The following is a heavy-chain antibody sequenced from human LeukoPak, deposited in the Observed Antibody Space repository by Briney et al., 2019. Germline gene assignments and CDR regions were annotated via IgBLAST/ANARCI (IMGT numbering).Heavy chain of an antibody. D-gene: IGHD1-1*01. CDR2: IQSDGTT. V-gene: IGHV3-53*01. Sequence: GGSLRLSCVVSGLTVRNNYMSWVRQAPGKGLEWVSIIQSDGTTIYADFVKSRFTISRGTSKNRLYLEMDSLRAEDTAIYYCTKVATTPVWAPDLWGQGTLVTVSS. CDR1: GLTVRNNY. J-gene: IGHJ4*02. CDR3: TKVATTPVWAPDL.